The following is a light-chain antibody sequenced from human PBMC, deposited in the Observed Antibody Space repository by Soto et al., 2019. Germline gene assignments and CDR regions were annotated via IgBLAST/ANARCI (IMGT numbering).Light chain of an antibody. Sequence: AIQMTQSPSSLSASVGDRVTITCRASQGIRNDLGWYQQKPGKAPKLLIYAASSLQSEVPSRFSGSGSGTDFTLTISSLQPEDFATYYCLQDYNYPWTFCQGTKVEIE. V-gene: IGKV1-6*01. J-gene: IGKJ1*01. CDR1: QGIRND. CDR3: LQDYNYPWT. CDR2: AAS.